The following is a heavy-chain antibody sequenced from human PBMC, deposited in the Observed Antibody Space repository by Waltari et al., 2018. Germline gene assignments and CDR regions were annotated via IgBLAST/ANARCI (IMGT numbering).Heavy chain of an antibody. V-gene: IGHV3-21*01. D-gene: IGHD6-6*01. CDR3: ARVPFAARLYYFDY. CDR1: GFTFSSYR. J-gene: IGHJ4*02. Sequence: EVQLVESGGGLVKPGGSLRLSCAASGFTFSSYRMTWVRQAPGKGLEWVSSISSSSSYRYYADSVKGRFTISRDNAKNSLYLQMNSLRAEDTAVYYCARVPFAARLYYFDYWGQGTLVTVSS. CDR2: ISSSSSYR.